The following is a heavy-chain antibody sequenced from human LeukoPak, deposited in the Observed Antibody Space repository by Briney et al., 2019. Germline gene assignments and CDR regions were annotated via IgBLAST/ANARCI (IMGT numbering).Heavy chain of an antibody. CDR2: IKSDGST. V-gene: IGHV3-74*01. J-gene: IGHJ1*01. CDR1: GFTFSSYW. CDR3: ARAPSEIGGYYPEYFRH. D-gene: IGHD3-22*01. Sequence: PGGSLRLSCAASGFTFSSYWMHWVRQAPGKGLVWVSRIKSDGSTRYADTVKGRFNVSRDNVKNTVYQQMNSLRAQDTGVYYCARAPSEIGGYYPEYFRHWGQGTLVIVSS.